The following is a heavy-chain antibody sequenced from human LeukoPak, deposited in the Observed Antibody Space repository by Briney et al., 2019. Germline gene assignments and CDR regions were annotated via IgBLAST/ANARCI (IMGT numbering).Heavy chain of an antibody. Sequence: GGSLRLSCAASGFTFSSYWKSWVRQAPGKGLEWVANIKQDGSEKYYADSVKGRFTISRDNAKNTLNLQMNSLRVEDTAVYYCATIFEFWGQGILVTVSS. D-gene: IGHD1-14*01. CDR3: ATIFEF. J-gene: IGHJ4*02. V-gene: IGHV3-7*01. CDR1: GFTFSSYW. CDR2: IKQDGSEK.